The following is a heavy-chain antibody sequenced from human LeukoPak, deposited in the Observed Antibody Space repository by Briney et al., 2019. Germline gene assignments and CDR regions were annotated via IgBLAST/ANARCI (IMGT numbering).Heavy chain of an antibody. CDR2: ISYDGSNK. V-gene: IGHV3-30*18. Sequence: GGSLRLSCAASGFTLSSYGMHWVRQAPGKGLERVAVISYDGSNKYYADSVKGRFTISRDNSKNTLYLQMNSLRAEDTAVYYYAKGTYYYDSSGYPGLDYWGQGTLVTVSS. J-gene: IGHJ4*02. CDR1: GFTLSSYG. CDR3: AKGTYYYDSSGYPGLDY. D-gene: IGHD3-22*01.